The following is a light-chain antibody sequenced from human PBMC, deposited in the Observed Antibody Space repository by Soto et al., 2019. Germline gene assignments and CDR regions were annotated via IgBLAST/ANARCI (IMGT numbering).Light chain of an antibody. CDR1: ESVTRNY. J-gene: IGKJ1*01. V-gene: IGKV3-20*01. CDR2: GAS. Sequence: EIVLTQSPGTLSLSPGEGATLSCRASESVTRNYLAWYQQKPGQAPRFLIYGASSRATGIPDRFSGSGSGXDFXXTXXRLXXXXXXXXYCQQYGNAPQTFGQGTRVEVK. CDR3: QQYGNAPQT.